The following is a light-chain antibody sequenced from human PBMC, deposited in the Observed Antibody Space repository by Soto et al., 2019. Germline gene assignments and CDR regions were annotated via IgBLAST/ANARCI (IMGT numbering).Light chain of an antibody. CDR1: HDVSSC. Sequence: DIQMTQSPSAVSAAVVDGFTITLRASHDVSSCLAWYQQKPGKIPNLLIYAASTLQAGVPSRFRGSGSGTDFTLTISSLQPEDVAAYYCQKYNSAPLTFGGGTK. CDR2: AAS. V-gene: IGKV1-27*01. J-gene: IGKJ4*01. CDR3: QKYNSAPLT.